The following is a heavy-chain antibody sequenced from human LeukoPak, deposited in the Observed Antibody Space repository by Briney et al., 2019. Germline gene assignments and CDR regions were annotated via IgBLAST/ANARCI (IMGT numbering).Heavy chain of an antibody. D-gene: IGHD1-14*01. J-gene: IGHJ3*01. Sequence: SQTLSLTCAISGDSVSTNNFAWNWIRQSPSRGLEWLGRTYYRSKWYDDYALSVKSRMTINPDTSKNQFSLQLKSVTPEDAAVYFCARGTGRDGAFDVWGQGTLVTVSS. CDR1: GDSVSTNNFA. CDR3: ARGTGRDGAFDV. CDR2: TYYRSKWYD. V-gene: IGHV6-1*01.